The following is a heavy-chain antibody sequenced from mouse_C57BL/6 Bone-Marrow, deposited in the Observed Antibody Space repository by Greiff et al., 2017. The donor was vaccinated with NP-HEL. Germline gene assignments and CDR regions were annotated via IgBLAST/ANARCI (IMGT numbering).Heavy chain of an antibody. CDR3: AIIYYYCSSYEWYFDV. J-gene: IGHJ1*03. V-gene: IGHV1-55*01. D-gene: IGHD1-1*01. CDR1: GYTFTSYW. Sequence: QVQLKESGTVLARPGASVKMSCKASGYTFTSYWITWVKQRPGQGLEWIGDIYPGSGSTNYNEKFKSKATLTVDTSSSTAYMQLSILTSEDSAVYYCAIIYYYCSSYEWYFDVWGTGTTVTVSS. CDR2: IYPGSGST.